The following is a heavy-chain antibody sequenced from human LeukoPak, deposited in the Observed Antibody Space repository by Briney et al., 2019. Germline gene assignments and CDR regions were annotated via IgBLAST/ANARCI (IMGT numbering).Heavy chain of an antibody. CDR2: FDPEDGET. D-gene: IGHD3-16*01. V-gene: IGHV1-24*01. CDR1: GYTLTELS. J-gene: IGHJ4*02. CDR3: ATREWGSPAPFDY. Sequence: ASVKVSCKVSGYTLTELSMHWVRQAPGEGLEWMGGFDPEDGETIYAQKFQGRVTMTEDTSTDTAYMELSSLRSEDTAVYYCATREWGSPAPFDYWGQGTLVTVSS.